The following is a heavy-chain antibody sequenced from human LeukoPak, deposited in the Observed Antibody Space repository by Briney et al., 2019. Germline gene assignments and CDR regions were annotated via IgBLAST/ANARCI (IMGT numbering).Heavy chain of an antibody. CDR1: GDSVSGHP. D-gene: IGHD2-21*02. Sequence: SETLSLTCAVSGDSVSGHPWSWIRQPPGKGLDYIGFVDYNGYTNYNPSLKSRATISMDTSKNQVSLNLNSVTPADAAVYYCARLAKCDGNCYSFDFWGQGFLVAVPS. J-gene: IGHJ4*02. CDR3: ARLAKCDGNCYSFDF. CDR2: VDYNGYT. V-gene: IGHV4-59*02.